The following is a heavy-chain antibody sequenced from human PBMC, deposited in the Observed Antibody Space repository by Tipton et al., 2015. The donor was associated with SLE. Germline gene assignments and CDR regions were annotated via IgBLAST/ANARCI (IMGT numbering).Heavy chain of an antibody. D-gene: IGHD7-27*01. Sequence: TLSLTCTVSGGSISSSSYYWGWIRQPPGKGLEWIGSIYYSGSTYYNPSLKSRVTISVDTSKNQFSLKLSSVTAADTAVYYCARHHWGYFDYWGQGTLVTVSS. J-gene: IGHJ4*02. CDR3: ARHHWGYFDY. CDR1: GGSISSSSYY. CDR2: IYYSGST. V-gene: IGHV4-39*01.